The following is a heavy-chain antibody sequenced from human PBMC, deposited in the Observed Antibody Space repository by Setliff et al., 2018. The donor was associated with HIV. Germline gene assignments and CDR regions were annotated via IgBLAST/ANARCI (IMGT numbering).Heavy chain of an antibody. Sequence: TLSLTCTVSGDSINTDGLYWTWIRQHPATGLEWIGYIHYNGITYYNPSLESRVIISIDKSKKHFSLRLSAVTAADTAVYHCARNSQEGIQPLLLASWGPGTLVTVSS. J-gene: IGHJ4*02. CDR3: ARNSQEGIQPLLLAS. CDR1: GDSINTDGLY. CDR2: IHYNGIT. V-gene: IGHV4-31*03. D-gene: IGHD1-1*01.